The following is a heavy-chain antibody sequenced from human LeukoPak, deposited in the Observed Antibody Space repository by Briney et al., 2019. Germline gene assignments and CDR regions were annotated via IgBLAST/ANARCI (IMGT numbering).Heavy chain of an antibody. D-gene: IGHD6-6*01. CDR1: GYTFTGYY. CDR3: ARDLDSSSVRYYYYYMDV. V-gene: IGHV1-2*02. Sequence: ASVKVSCKASGYTFTGYYMHWVRQAPGQGLEWMGWINPNSGGTNYAQKFQGRVTMTRDTSISTAYMELSRLRSDDTAVYYCARDLDSSSVRYYYYYMDVWGKGTTVTVSS. J-gene: IGHJ6*03. CDR2: INPNSGGT.